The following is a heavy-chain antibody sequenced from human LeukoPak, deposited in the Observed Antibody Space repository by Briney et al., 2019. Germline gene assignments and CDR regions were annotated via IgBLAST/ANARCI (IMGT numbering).Heavy chain of an antibody. CDR1: GFNFGGYA. J-gene: IGHJ5*02. D-gene: IGHD6-19*01. V-gene: IGHV3-66*01. CDR2: IYSGGTT. CDR3: ARDGSSGWYWSDP. Sequence: PGGSLRLSCTASGFNFGGYAMSWVRQAPGKGLEWVSVIYSGGTTHYADSVKGRFTISRDNSKNTLYLQMNSLRVEDTAVYYCARDGSSGWYWSDPWGQGTLVTVSS.